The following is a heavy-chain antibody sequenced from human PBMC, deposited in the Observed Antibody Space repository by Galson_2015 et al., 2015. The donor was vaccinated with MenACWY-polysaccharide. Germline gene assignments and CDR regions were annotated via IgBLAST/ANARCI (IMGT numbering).Heavy chain of an antibody. CDR1: GFTFSVAW. V-gene: IGHV3-15*01. CDR2: IKSKSDDEII. D-gene: IGHD5-12*01. CDR3: STGLVCFNGYDCS. J-gene: IGHJ4*02. Sequence: SLRLSCAASGFTFSVAWMNWVRQAPGKGLEWVGRIKSKSDDEIIDYAAPVKGRFTISRDDSKSTLYLQMNSLKTEDTAVYYCSTGLVCFNGYDCSWGQGTLVTVSS.